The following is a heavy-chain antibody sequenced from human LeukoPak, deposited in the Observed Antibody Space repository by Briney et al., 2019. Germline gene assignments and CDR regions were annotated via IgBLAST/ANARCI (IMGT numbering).Heavy chain of an antibody. CDR2: IIPILGIA. D-gene: IGHD3-3*01. CDR1: GGTFSSYT. J-gene: IGHJ6*03. CDR3: ARGLRFFAGGYMDV. Sequence: SVKVSCKASGGTFSSYTIGWVRQAPGQGLEWMGRIIPILGIANYAQKFQGRVTITADKSTSTAYMELSSLRSEDTAVYYCARGLRFFAGGYMDVWGKGTTVTVSS. V-gene: IGHV1-69*02.